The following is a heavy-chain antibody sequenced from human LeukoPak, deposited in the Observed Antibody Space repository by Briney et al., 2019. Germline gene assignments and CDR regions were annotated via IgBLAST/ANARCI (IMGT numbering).Heavy chain of an antibody. CDR3: ARAPYPRYYYDSSGYGFDI. CDR2: IIPIFGTA. D-gene: IGHD3-22*01. V-gene: IGHV1-69*05. CDR1: GGTFSSYA. J-gene: IGHJ3*02. Sequence: SVKVSCKASGGTFSSYAISWVRQAPGQGLEWMGRIIPIFGTANYAQKFQGRVTITTDESTSTAYMELSSLRSEDTAVYYCARAPYPRYYYDSSGYGFDIWGQGTMVTVPS.